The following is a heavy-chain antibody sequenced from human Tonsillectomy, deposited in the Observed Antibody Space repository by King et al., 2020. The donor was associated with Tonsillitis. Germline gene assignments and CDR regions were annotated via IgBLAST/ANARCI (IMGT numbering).Heavy chain of an antibody. CDR3: ARVFSSGYFAPDY. J-gene: IGHJ4*02. CDR1: GYSISSGYY. V-gene: IGHV4-38-2*01. CDR2: IYHSGST. D-gene: IGHD3-22*01. Sequence: QLQESGPGLVKPSETLSLTCAVSGYSISSGYYWGWIRQPPGKGLEWIGSIYHSGSTYYNPSLKSRVTISVDTSKNQFSLKLSSVTAADTAVYYCARVFSSGYFAPDYWGQGTLVTVSS.